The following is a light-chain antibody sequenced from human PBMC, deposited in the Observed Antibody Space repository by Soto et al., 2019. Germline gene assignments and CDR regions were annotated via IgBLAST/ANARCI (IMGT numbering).Light chain of an antibody. J-gene: IGKJ2*01. CDR3: QQYGSPPPVYT. CDR1: QSVSSSY. Sequence: EIVLTQSPGTLSLSPGERATLSCRASQSVSSSYLAWYQQKPGQAPRLLIYGASSRATGIPDRFSGRGSGTDFTLHISRVEAEDFAVYCCQQYGSPPPVYTFGQGTQREI. V-gene: IGKV3-20*01. CDR2: GAS.